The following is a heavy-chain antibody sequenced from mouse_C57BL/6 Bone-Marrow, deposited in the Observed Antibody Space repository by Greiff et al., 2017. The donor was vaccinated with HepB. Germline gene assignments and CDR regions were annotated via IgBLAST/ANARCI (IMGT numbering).Heavy chain of an antibody. CDR2: IDPENGDT. J-gene: IGHJ2*01. D-gene: IGHD3-2*02. V-gene: IGHV14-4*01. Sequence: EVKVEESGAELVRPGASVKLSCTASGFNIKDDYMHWVKQRPEQGLEWIGWIDPENGDTEYASKFQGKATITADTSSNTAYLQLSSLTSEDTAVYYCTQTAQATYFDYWGQGTTLTVSS. CDR1: GFNIKDDY. CDR3: TQTAQATYFDY.